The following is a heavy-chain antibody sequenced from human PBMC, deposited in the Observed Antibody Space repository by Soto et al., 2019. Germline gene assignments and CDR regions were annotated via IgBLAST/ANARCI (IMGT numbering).Heavy chain of an antibody. Sequence: VQLMESGGGLVYPGASLRLSCETSGFSFRDHSMNWVRQAPGKGLQWVSYISSTGDDIYYADSVKGRFTFSRDNAKNALFLQMNSLRDDDAAIYYCARLPKGSVVTGWGQGTLVTVSS. CDR1: GFSFRDHS. D-gene: IGHD2-21*02. CDR3: ARLPKGSVVTG. J-gene: IGHJ4*02. CDR2: ISSTGDDI. V-gene: IGHV3-48*02.